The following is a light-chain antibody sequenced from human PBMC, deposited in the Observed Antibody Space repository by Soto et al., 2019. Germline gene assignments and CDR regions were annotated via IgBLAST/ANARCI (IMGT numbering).Light chain of an antibody. J-gene: IGKJ4*01. CDR3: QQRSNGQVAT. V-gene: IGKV3-11*01. Sequence: EIVVTQSPDPLSLSPRERATLSCRASQSVISYLAWYQQKPGQAPRLLIYDASNRATGIPARFSGSGSGTDVTLTISSLEPEDFAVYYCQQRSNGQVATFCGGTKVEIK. CDR2: DAS. CDR1: QSVISY.